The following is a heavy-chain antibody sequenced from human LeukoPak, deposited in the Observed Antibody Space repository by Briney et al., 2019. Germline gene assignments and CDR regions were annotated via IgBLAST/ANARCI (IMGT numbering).Heavy chain of an antibody. Sequence: GASVTVSCKASGYTFTSYYMHWVRQAPGQGLEWMGIINPSGGSTSYAQKFQGRVTMTRDTSTSTVYMELSSLRSEDTAIYYCAKETPNTGWFDPWGQGTLVTVSS. D-gene: IGHD2-2*02. CDR3: AKETPNTGWFDP. CDR1: GYTFTSYY. J-gene: IGHJ5*02. CDR2: INPSGGST. V-gene: IGHV1-46*01.